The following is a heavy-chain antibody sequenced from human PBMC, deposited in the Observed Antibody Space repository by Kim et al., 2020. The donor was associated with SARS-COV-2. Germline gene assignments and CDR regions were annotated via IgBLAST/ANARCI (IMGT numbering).Heavy chain of an antibody. D-gene: IGHD3-16*01. CDR3: VRARMGGAFDM. CDR1: GFTFSAYD. J-gene: IGHJ3*02. V-gene: IGHV3-48*02. Sequence: GGSLRLSCATSGFTFSAYDMNWVRQAPGKGLEWLSCITKSGSTIYYADSVKGRFTISRDNAKNSLYLQMNSLRDEDTALYYCVRARMGGAFDMWGQGTLGTVSS. CDR2: ITKSGSTI.